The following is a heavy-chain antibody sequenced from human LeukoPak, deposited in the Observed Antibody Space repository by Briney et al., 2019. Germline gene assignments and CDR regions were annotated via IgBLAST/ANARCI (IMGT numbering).Heavy chain of an antibody. Sequence: PGGSLRLSCAASGFTFSSYAMSWVRQAPGKGLEWVSAISGSGGSTYYADSVKGRFTTSRDNSKNTLYLQMNSLRAEDTAVYYCAKGLLGPALVVAAPIDYWGQGTLVTVSS. J-gene: IGHJ4*02. CDR2: ISGSGGST. CDR3: AKGLLGPALVVAAPIDY. CDR1: GFTFSSYA. D-gene: IGHD2-15*01. V-gene: IGHV3-23*01.